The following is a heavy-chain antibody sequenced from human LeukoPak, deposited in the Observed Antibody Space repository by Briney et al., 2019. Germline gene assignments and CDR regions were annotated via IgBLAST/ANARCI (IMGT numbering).Heavy chain of an antibody. D-gene: IGHD4-17*01. CDR2: INHSGST. Sequence: SETLSLTCAVYGGSFSGYYWSWIRQPPGKGLEWTGEINHSGSTNYNPSLKSRVTISVDTSKNQFSLKLSSVTAADTAVYYCAVMTTVTTGADYWGQGTLVTVSS. J-gene: IGHJ4*02. V-gene: IGHV4-34*01. CDR3: AVMTTVTTGADY. CDR1: GGSFSGYY.